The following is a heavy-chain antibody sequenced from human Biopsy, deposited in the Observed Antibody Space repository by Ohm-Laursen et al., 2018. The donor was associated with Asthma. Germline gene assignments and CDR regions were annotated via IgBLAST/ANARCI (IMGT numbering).Heavy chain of an antibody. V-gene: IGHV1-2*06. D-gene: IGHD3-10*01. CDR3: ARSKIRMGSGTDRYFDL. CDR1: GYPFTDSY. Sequence: ASVKVSCKASGYPFTDSYVHWVRQAPGQGLEWMGRINPYSGGTNYAQKFLGRVTMTRDTSVNTAFMVLSRLRSDDTAVYYCARSKIRMGSGTDRYFDLWGRGTLVTVSS. CDR2: INPYSGGT. J-gene: IGHJ2*01.